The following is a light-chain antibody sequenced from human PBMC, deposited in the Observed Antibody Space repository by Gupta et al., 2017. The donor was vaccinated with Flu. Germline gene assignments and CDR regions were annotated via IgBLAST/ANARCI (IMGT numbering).Light chain of an antibody. V-gene: IGKV3-11*01. J-gene: IGKJ2*01. Sequence: EIVLTQSPATLSLSPGDRAILSCRASQSVNIYLAWYQQKPGQPPRLIMFDASKRAAGIPDRFSGSGYGTDFTLTISTGEPEDFAVYYCQQHSGLRMYTFGQGTKLEI. CDR2: DAS. CDR1: QSVNIY. CDR3: QQHSGLRMYT.